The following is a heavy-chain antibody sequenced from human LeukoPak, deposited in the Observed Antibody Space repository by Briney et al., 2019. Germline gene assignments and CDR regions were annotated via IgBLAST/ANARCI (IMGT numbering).Heavy chain of an antibody. Sequence: GGSLRLSCAASGFTFSSYSMNWVRQAPGKGLEWVSSISSSSSYIYYADSVKGRFTISRDNAKNSLYLQMNSLRAEDTAVYYCARDGYSGSYEVCYYYYMDVWGKGTTVTVSS. D-gene: IGHD1-26*01. CDR3: ARDGYSGSYEVCYYYYMDV. CDR2: ISSSSSYI. V-gene: IGHV3-21*01. J-gene: IGHJ6*03. CDR1: GFTFSSYS.